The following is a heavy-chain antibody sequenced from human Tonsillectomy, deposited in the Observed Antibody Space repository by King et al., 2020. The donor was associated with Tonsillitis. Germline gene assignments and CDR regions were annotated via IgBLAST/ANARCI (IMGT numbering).Heavy chain of an antibody. CDR3: ASGAYSAYDT. D-gene: IGHD5-12*01. CDR1: GYTFTDYY. Sequence: QLVQSGAEVKKPGASVKVSCKASGYTFTDYYMHWVRQAPGEGLEWMGWSNPKTGGTNYPQKFQGRVSLTRDTSISTAYMELSRLKFDDTAVYYCASGAYSAYDTWGQGTLITVSS. V-gene: IGHV1-2*02. J-gene: IGHJ4*02. CDR2: SNPKTGGT.